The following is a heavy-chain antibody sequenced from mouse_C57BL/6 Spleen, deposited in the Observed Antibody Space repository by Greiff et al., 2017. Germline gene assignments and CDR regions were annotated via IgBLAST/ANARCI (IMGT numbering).Heavy chain of an antibody. Sequence: VQLQQSGAELVRPGASVTLSCKASGYTFTDYEMHWVKQTPVHGLEWIGAIDPETGGTAYNQKFKGKAILTADKSSSTAYMELRSLTSEDSAVYYCTRWGTTVVAKGFAYWGQGTLVTVSA. CDR1: GYTFTDYE. CDR3: TRWGTTVVAKGFAY. V-gene: IGHV1-15*01. D-gene: IGHD1-1*01. J-gene: IGHJ3*01. CDR2: IDPETGGT.